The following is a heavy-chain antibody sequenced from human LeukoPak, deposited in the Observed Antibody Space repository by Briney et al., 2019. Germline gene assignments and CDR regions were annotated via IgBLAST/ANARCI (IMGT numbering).Heavy chain of an antibody. CDR1: GFTFSSYG. D-gene: IGHD1-26*01. V-gene: IGHV3-30*02. Sequence: PGGSLRLSCAASGFTFSSYGMHWVRQAPGKGLEWVAFIRYDGSNKYYADSVKGRFTISRDNSKNTLYLQMNSLRAEDTAVYYCAKDRSGAGWELPNDYWGQGTLVTVSS. CDR3: AKDRSGAGWELPNDY. J-gene: IGHJ4*02. CDR2: IRYDGSNK.